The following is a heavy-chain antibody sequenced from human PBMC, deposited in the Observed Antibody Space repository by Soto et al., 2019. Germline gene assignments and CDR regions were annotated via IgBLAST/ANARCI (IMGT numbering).Heavy chain of an antibody. CDR3: ATIDPGIAVAGY. CDR1: GYTFTSYA. J-gene: IGHJ4*02. D-gene: IGHD6-19*01. Sequence: QVQLVQSGAEVKKPGASVTVSCKASGYTFTSYAMHWVRQAPGQRLEWMGWLNAGNGNTKYSQKFQGRVTITRDTSASTAYMELSRLRSEDTAVYYCATIDPGIAVAGYWGQGTLVTVSS. CDR2: LNAGNGNT. V-gene: IGHV1-3*01.